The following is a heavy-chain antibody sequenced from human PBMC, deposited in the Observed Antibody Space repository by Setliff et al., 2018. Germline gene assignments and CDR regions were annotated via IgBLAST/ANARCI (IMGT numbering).Heavy chain of an antibody. D-gene: IGHD2-21*01. Sequence: GGSLRLSCAASGFSFSDYSMNWVRQAPGKWLEWVSSISSSSTYVFYADSVRGRFTVSRDNAKNSLYLQMNSLRAAHTAVYYCAKDRLFPRYWCLGTLVTVSS. CDR1: GFSFSDYS. CDR2: ISSSSTYV. V-gene: IGHV3-21*04. CDR3: AKDRLFPRY. J-gene: IGHJ4*02.